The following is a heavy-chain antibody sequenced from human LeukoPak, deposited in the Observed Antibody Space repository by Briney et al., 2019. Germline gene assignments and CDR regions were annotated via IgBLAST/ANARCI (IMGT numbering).Heavy chain of an antibody. V-gene: IGHV3-21*01. CDR3: ARDSSTRLGELSLYQDLDY. CDR1: GFTFSSYS. D-gene: IGHD3-16*02. CDR2: ISSSSSYI. Sequence: PGGSLRLSCAASGFTFSSYSMNWVRQAPGKGLEWVSSISSSSSYIYYADSVKGRFTISRDDAKNSLYLQMSSLRAEDTAVYYCARDSSTRLGELSLYQDLDYWGQGTLVTVSS. J-gene: IGHJ4*02.